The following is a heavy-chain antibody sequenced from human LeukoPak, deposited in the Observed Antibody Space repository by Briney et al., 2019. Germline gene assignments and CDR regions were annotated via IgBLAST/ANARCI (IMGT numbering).Heavy chain of an antibody. Sequence: GGSLRLSCAASGFTFSSYGMHWVRQAPGKGLEWVAVISYDGSNKYYADSVKGRFTISRDNSKNTLYLQMNSLRAEDTAVYYCAKDSTYGDYVGYFDYWGQGTLVTVSS. J-gene: IGHJ4*02. V-gene: IGHV3-30*18. D-gene: IGHD4-17*01. CDR3: AKDSTYGDYVGYFDY. CDR1: GFTFSSYG. CDR2: ISYDGSNK.